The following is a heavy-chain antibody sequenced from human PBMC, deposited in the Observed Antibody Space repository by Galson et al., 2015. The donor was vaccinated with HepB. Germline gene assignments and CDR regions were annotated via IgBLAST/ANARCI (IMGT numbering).Heavy chain of an antibody. V-gene: IGHV1-69*13. J-gene: IGHJ5*02. Sequence: SVKVSCKASAGTFSSYAISWVRQAPGQGLEWMGGIIPIFGTANYAQKFQGRVTITADESTSTAYMELSSLRSEDTAVYYCARDRTGGYSGYNNWFDPWGQGTLVTVSS. CDR3: ARDRTGGYSGYNNWFDP. CDR2: IIPIFGTA. D-gene: IGHD5-12*01. CDR1: AGTFSSYA.